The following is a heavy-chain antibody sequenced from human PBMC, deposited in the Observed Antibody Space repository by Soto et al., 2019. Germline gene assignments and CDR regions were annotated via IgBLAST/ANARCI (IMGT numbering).Heavy chain of an antibody. CDR1: GGTFSRYS. V-gene: IGHV1-69*13. CDR3: AREDRDRETGLVPAAIDGMDV. CDR2: IIPIFGIP. Sequence: SVKVSCKASGGTFSRYSITWVRQAPGHGLEWIGRIIPIFGIPTYAQKFQGRVTFTADESTSTAYMELSSLRSDDTAVYYCAREDRDRETGLVPAAIDGMDVWG. D-gene: IGHD2-2*01. J-gene: IGHJ6*02.